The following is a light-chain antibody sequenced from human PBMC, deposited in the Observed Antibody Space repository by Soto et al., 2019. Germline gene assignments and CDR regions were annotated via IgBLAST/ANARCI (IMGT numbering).Light chain of an antibody. J-gene: IGLJ2*01. CDR3: ASYTAASTMV. Sequence: QSVLTQAAAVSGCLGQSITISCTGTRSDIGSRNSVSWYQHHPGKAPKLMIYDVNIRPSGVSHRFSGSKSGNAASLTISGLQAEDEADYSCASYTAASTMVFGGGTKVTVL. CDR2: DVN. V-gene: IGLV2-14*03. CDR1: RSDIGSRNS.